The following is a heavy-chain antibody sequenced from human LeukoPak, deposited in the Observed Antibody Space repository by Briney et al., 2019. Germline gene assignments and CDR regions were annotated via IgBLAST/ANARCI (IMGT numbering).Heavy chain of an antibody. D-gene: IGHD6-13*01. CDR2: IYYSGST. J-gene: IGHJ6*03. CDR3: ARYSSSWYYNYYYYYMDV. V-gene: IGHV4-59*01. Sequence: SETLSLTCTVSGGSISSYYRSWIRQPPGKGLEWIGYIYYSGSTNYNPSLKSRVTISVDTSKNQFSLKLSSVTAADTAVYYCARYSSSWYYNYYYYYMDVWGKGTTVTVSS. CDR1: GGSISSYY.